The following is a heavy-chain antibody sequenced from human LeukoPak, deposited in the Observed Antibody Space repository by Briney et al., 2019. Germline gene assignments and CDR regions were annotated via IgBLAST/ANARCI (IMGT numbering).Heavy chain of an antibody. V-gene: IGHV1-2*02. CDR2: INPNSGGT. Sequence: ASVTVSCTASGYTFTGYYMHWVRQAPGQGLEWMGWINPNSGGTNYAQKFQGRVTMTRDTSISTAYMELSRLRSDDTAVYYCARARITMVRGVTPNWFDPWGQGTLVTVSS. CDR1: GYTFTGYY. D-gene: IGHD3-10*01. J-gene: IGHJ5*02. CDR3: ARARITMVRGVTPNWFDP.